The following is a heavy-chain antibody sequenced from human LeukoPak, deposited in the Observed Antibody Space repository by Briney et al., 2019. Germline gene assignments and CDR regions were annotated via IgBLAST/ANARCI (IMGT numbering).Heavy chain of an antibody. Sequence: ASVKVSCKASGYTFTSYAMHWVRQAPGQRLEWMGWINAGNGNTKYSQKFQGRVTNTRDTSASTAYMELSSLRSEDTAVYYCARSPQNYYDSSGYPGDYRGQGTLVTVSS. V-gene: IGHV1-3*01. CDR2: INAGNGNT. CDR3: ARSPQNYYDSSGYPGDY. CDR1: GYTFTSYA. J-gene: IGHJ4*02. D-gene: IGHD3-22*01.